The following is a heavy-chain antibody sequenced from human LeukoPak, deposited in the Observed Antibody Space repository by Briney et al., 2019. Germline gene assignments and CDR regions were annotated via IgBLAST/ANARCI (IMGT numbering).Heavy chain of an antibody. J-gene: IGHJ6*02. V-gene: IGHV3-9*01. CDR3: AKDRSGYYYYGMDV. CDR1: GFTFDDYA. Sequence: GGSLRLSCAASGFTFDDYAMHWVRQAPGKGLEWVSGISWNSGSIGYADSVKGRFTISRDNTKNSLYLQMNSLRAEDTALYYCAKDRSGYYYYGMDVWGQGTTVTVSS. CDR2: ISWNSGSI.